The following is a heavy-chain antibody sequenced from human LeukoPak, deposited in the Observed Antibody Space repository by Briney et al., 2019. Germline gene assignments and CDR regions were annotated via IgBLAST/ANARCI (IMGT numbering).Heavy chain of an antibody. CDR1: GYSISSAYY. D-gene: IGHD4-11*01. CDR2: IYHSGST. J-gene: IGHJ4*02. Sequence: SETLSLTCAVSGYSISSAYYWGWIRQPPGKGLEWIGNIYHSGSTHYNPSPQSRVTISLDTSKNQFSLNLTSVTAADTAVYYCARDWIDYSFDYWGQGTLVTVSS. CDR3: ARDWIDYSFDY. V-gene: IGHV4-38-2*02.